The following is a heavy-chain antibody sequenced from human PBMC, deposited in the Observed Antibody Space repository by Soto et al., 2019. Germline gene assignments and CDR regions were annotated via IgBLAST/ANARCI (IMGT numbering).Heavy chain of an antibody. CDR1: GYTFTGYY. CDR3: ARGPVPLAVAGTIDY. D-gene: IGHD6-19*01. V-gene: IGHV1-2*04. Sequence: ASVKVSCKASGYTFTGYYMHWVRQAPGQGLEWMGWINPNSGGTNYAQKFQGWVTMTRDTSISTAYMELSRLRSDDTAVYYCARGPVPLAVAGTIDYWGQGTLVTVSS. J-gene: IGHJ4*02. CDR2: INPNSGGT.